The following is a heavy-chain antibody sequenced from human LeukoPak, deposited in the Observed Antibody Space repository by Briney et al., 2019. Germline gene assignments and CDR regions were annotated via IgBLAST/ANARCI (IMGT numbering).Heavy chain of an antibody. CDR3: VRGQWGFDY. J-gene: IGHJ4*02. Sequence: SETLSLTCSGSVGSISSYYWSWIRQPPGTGLEWIGDSHYSGSIKYNPPLKSRVTISVDTSKNQIYLKLSSVTAADTGVYYCVRGQWGFDYWGQGTLVTVSS. V-gene: IGHV4-59*01. CDR1: VGSISSYY. D-gene: IGHD1-26*01. CDR2: SHYSGSI.